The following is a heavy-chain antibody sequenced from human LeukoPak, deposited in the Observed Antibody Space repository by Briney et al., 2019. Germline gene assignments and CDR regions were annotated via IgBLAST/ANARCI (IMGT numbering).Heavy chain of an antibody. CDR3: ERDSGSSSWLYGFDS. J-gene: IGHJ4*02. V-gene: IGHV1-69*05. Sequence: GASVKLSCKASGGTFSSYAISWVRQAPGQGREWMGGIIPIFGTANYAQKFEGRVTLTTDDSTSTAYMALSSMRSEDTAAYYCERDSGSSSWLYGFDSWGQGTLVTVSS. CDR2: IIPIFGTA. D-gene: IGHD6-13*01. CDR1: GGTFSSYA.